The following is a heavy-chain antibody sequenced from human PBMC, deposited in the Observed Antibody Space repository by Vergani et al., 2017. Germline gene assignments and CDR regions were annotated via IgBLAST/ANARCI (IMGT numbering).Heavy chain of an antibody. CDR3: AKDFNSGYDFWSGLFDP. CDR2: ISGAGGST. D-gene: IGHD3-3*01. J-gene: IGHJ5*02. Sequence: EVQLVESGGGLVQPGRSLRLSCAASGFTFRSYAMSWVRQAPGKGLEWVSTISGAGGSTYYADSVKGRFTISRDNSKNTLYLQMNSLRAEDTAVYYCAKDFNSGYDFWSGLFDPWGQGTLVTVSS. CDR1: GFTFRSYA. V-gene: IGHV3-23*04.